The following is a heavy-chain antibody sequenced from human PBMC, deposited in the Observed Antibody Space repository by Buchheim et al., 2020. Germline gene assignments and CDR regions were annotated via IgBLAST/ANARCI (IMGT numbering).Heavy chain of an antibody. J-gene: IGHJ6*02. CDR2: INEDGSEK. CDR1: GFTLSSYW. D-gene: IGHD2-15*01. Sequence: EVHLVESGGALVQPGGSLRLSCAASGFTLSSYWMTWVRQAPGQGLEWVANINEDGSEKHYVDSVRGRFTISRDNGKNSLYLQMNSLRAEDTAVYYCAKAVVGRLPYYYYGMDVWGQGTT. V-gene: IGHV3-7*01. CDR3: AKAVVGRLPYYYYGMDV.